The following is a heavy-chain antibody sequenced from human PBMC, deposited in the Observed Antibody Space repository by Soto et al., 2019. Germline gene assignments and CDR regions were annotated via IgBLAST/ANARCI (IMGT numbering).Heavy chain of an antibody. CDR1: GFTFSSYA. V-gene: IGHV3-23*01. CDR3: AKDLVVVLAALDASDI. CDR2: ISGNSGST. Sequence: EVQLLESGGGLVQPGGSLRLSCAASGFTFSSYAMTWVRQAPGKGLEWVSSISGNSGSTYYADSVKGHFTISRDNSKNSLSLQMNTLRAEDTAIYHCAKDLVVVLAALDASDIWRQGTMLTVSS. J-gene: IGHJ3*02. D-gene: IGHD2-15*01.